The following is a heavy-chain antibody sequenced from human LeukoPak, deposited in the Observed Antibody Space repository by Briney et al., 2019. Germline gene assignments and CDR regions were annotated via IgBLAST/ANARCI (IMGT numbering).Heavy chain of an antibody. CDR1: GFTFRNYW. V-gene: IGHV3-7*03. CDR2: IKEDGSDK. Sequence: GGSVRLSCAASGFTFRNYWMTWVRQVPGKGLEWVANIKEDGSDKNYVDSVKGRFTISRDNAKNSLFLQMISLRAEDTAVYFCARDSSPYCGDDCYFDAFDLWGQGTMVTVSS. D-gene: IGHD2-21*02. J-gene: IGHJ3*01. CDR3: ARDSSPYCGDDCYFDAFDL.